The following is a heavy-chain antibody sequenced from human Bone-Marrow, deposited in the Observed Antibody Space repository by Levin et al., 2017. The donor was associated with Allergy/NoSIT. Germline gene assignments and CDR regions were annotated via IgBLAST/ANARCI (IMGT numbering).Heavy chain of an antibody. V-gene: IGHV4-39*01. CDR1: GGSISSSSYY. CDR3: ARQYYGSGSYYSYRDYWYFDL. D-gene: IGHD3-10*01. CDR2: IYYSGST. Sequence: SETLSHTCTVSGGSISSSSYYWGWIRQPPGKGLEWIGSIYYSGSTYYNPSLKSRVTISVDTSKNQFSLKLSSVTAADTAVYYCARQYYGSGSYYSYRDYWYFDLWGRGTLVTVSS. J-gene: IGHJ2*01.